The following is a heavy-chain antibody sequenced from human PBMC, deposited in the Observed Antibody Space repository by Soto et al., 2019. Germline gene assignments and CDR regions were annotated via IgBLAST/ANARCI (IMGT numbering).Heavy chain of an antibody. J-gene: IGHJ6*02. CDR3: ARDQGVYSSSAVEGYYYYGMDV. CDR1: GFTFSSYG. Sequence: GGSLRLSCAASGFTFSSYGMHWVRQAPGKGLEWVAVIWYDGSNKYYADSVKGRFTISRDNSKNTLYLQMNSLRAEDTAVYYCARDQGVYSSSAVEGYYYYGMDVWGQGTTVTVSS. D-gene: IGHD6-13*01. V-gene: IGHV3-33*01. CDR2: IWYDGSNK.